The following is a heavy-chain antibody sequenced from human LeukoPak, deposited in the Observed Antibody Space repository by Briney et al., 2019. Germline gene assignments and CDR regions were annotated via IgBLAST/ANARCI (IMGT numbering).Heavy chain of an antibody. CDR2: INSDGSST. J-gene: IGHJ5*02. Sequence: GGSLRLSCAASGFTFSSYWMHWVRQAPGKGLVWVSRINSDGSSTSYADSVKGRFTISRDNAKNTLYLQMNSLRAEDTAVYYCVRVEGYSSSWYSPNWFDPWGQGTLVTVSS. D-gene: IGHD6-13*01. CDR3: VRVEGYSSSWYSPNWFDP. CDR1: GFTFSSYW. V-gene: IGHV3-74*01.